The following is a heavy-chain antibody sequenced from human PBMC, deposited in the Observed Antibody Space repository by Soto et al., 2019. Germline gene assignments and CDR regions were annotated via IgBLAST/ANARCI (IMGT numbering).Heavy chain of an antibody. CDR2: ISFDGSNE. CDR3: GGDRLIINYFCGC. Sequence: GGSLRLSCAASGFTFSTFAMHWVRQAPGKGLEWVAAISFDGSNEYYADSVKGRFTISRDNSKNTLYLQMNSLRAEDTAVYWCGGDRLIINYFCGCWGQGTLVTVSS. V-gene: IGHV3-30*03. CDR1: GFTFSTFA. D-gene: IGHD6-19*01. J-gene: IGHJ4*02.